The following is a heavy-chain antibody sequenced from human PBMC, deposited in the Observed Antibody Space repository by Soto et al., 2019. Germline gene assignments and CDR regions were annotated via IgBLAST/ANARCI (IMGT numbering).Heavy chain of an antibody. J-gene: IGHJ6*01. CDR1: GGSFSGYY. CDR3: ARDQRHKYYYYGMDV. Sequence: PSETLSLTCAVYGGSFSGYYWSWIRQPPGKGLEWIGEINHSGSTNYNPSLKSRVTISVDTSKNQLSLKLSSVTAADTAVYYCARDQRHKYYYYGMDVWGQGTTVTVSS. CDR2: INHSGST. V-gene: IGHV4-34*01.